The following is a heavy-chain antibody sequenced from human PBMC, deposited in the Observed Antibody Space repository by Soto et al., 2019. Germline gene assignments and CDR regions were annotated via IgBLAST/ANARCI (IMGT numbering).Heavy chain of an antibody. V-gene: IGHV1-69*01. CDR1: GGTFSSYA. D-gene: IGHD6-6*01. Sequence: QVQLVQSGAEVQKPGSSVKVSCKASGGTFSSYAISWVRQAPGQGLEWMGGIIPIFGTANYAQKFQGRVTITADESTSTAYMELSSLRSEDTAVYYCARDRLDVAARPNYYYYGMDVWGQGTTVTVSS. J-gene: IGHJ6*02. CDR3: ARDRLDVAARPNYYYYGMDV. CDR2: IIPIFGTA.